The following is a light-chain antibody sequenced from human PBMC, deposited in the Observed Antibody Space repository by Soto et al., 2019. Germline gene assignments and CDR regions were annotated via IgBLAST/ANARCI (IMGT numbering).Light chain of an antibody. CDR2: GSS. Sequence: ETLFTQSPGTLSLSPGERATLSCRASQSVCSSYVAWYQQTPGQAPRLLIYGSSNRATGIPDRFSVSGSGTDFTLTISRLEPEDFAVYYCQQYGHSPWTFGQGTKVDI. J-gene: IGKJ1*01. CDR1: QSVCSSY. CDR3: QQYGHSPWT. V-gene: IGKV3-20*01.